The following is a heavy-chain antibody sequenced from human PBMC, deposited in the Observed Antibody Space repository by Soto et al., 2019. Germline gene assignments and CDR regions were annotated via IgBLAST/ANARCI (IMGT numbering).Heavy chain of an antibody. CDR2: IYHSGST. Sequence: PSETLSLTCAVSGGSISSSNWRSWVRQPPGKGLEWIGEIYHSGSTNYNPSLKSRVTISVDKSKNQFSLKLSSVTAADTAVYYCARSLRGDYGDYVYYYGMDVWGQGTTVTVSS. J-gene: IGHJ6*02. D-gene: IGHD4-17*01. CDR3: ARSLRGDYGDYVYYYGMDV. CDR1: GGSISSSNW. V-gene: IGHV4-4*02.